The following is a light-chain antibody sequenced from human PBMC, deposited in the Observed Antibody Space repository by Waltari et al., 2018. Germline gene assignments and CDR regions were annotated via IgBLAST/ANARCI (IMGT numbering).Light chain of an antibody. J-gene: IGLJ3*02. CDR3: SAYTYSSPFAWA. CDR1: SSYIGASYF. Sequence: QSALTQPASVSGSPGQSITLSCTGTSSYIGASYFVSWYQQHPGKAPKLIIFDVNKRPSGISDRFSGSKSGNTASLTISRLQTGDEADYFCSAYTYSSPFAWAFGGGTKVTVL. V-gene: IGLV2-14*03. CDR2: DVN.